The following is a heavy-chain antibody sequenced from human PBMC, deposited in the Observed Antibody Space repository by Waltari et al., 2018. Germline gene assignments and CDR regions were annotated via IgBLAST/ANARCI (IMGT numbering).Heavy chain of an antibody. J-gene: IGHJ4*02. CDR2: IYYSGST. D-gene: IGHD5-12*01. Sequence: QLQLQESGPGLVKPSETLSLTCTVSGGSISSSSYYWGWLRQPPGKGLEWIGSIYYSGSTYYHPSLKSRVTISVDTSKNQFSLKLSSVTAADTAVYYCARRAGVATIFDYWGQGTLVTVSS. CDR1: GGSISSSSYY. V-gene: IGHV4-39*07. CDR3: ARRAGVATIFDY.